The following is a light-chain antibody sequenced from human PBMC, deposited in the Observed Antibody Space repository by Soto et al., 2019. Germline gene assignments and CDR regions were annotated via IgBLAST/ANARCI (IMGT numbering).Light chain of an antibody. CDR2: EVT. V-gene: IGLV2-8*01. CDR3: CSYAGSNNFV. Sequence: QSVLTQPPSASGSPGQSFTISFTGTGSYVGGYNYVSWYQQHPGKAPKLMIYEVTKRPSGVPDRFSGSKSGNTASLTVSGLQAEDEADYYCCSYAGSNNFVFGTGTKVTVL. CDR1: GSYVGGYNY. J-gene: IGLJ1*01.